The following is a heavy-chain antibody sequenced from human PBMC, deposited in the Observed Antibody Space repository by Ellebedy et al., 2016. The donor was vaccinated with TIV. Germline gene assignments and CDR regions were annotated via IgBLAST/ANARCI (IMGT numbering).Heavy chain of an antibody. CDR1: GFTFSSYG. J-gene: IGHJ4*02. CDR2: ISETGSST. CDR3: VKDSGWDHDY. D-gene: IGHD3-10*01. Sequence: GESLKISCAASGFTFSSYGMSWVRQAPGKGLEWVSGISETGSSTFYADSVKGRFTISRDNSRNTLYLQMTSLRVEDTALYYCVKDSGWDHDYWGQGTLVTVSS. V-gene: IGHV3-23*01.